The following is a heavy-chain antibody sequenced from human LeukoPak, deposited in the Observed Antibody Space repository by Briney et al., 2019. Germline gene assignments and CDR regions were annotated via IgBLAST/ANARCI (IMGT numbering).Heavy chain of an antibody. CDR2: ISSSGSTI. CDR1: GFTFSDYY. Sequence: GGSLRLSCAASGFTFSDYYMSWIRQAPGKGLEWVSYISSSGSTIYYADSVKGRFTISRDNTKNSLYLQMNSLRAEDTAVYYCARDRVLRGYNSDFDYGGQGTLVSVSS. V-gene: IGHV3-11*01. CDR3: ARDRVLRGYNSDFDY. D-gene: IGHD5-24*01. J-gene: IGHJ4*02.